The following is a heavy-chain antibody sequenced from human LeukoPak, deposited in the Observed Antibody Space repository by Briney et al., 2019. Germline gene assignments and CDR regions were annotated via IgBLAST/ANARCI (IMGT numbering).Heavy chain of an antibody. CDR2: IYYSGST. J-gene: IGHJ6*02. V-gene: IGHV4-39*07. CDR1: GGSISSSSYY. Sequence: SETLSLTCTVSGGSISSSSYYWGWIRQPPGKGLEWIGSIYYSGSTYYNPSLKSRVTISVDTSKNQFSLKLSSVTAADTAVYYCAVTTHYYYGMDVWGQGTTVTVSS. D-gene: IGHD1-1*01. CDR3: AVTTHYYYGMDV.